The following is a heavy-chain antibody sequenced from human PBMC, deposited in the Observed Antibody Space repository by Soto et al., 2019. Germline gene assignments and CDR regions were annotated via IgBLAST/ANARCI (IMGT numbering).Heavy chain of an antibody. V-gene: IGHV1-2*02. D-gene: IGHD2-2*01. Sequence: SAKVSFKASGYTFPGNYMHWVRQAPGQGLEWMALINPTSGGTNYAQNFQGRVTMTWDTSIGTAYMELSRLRSDDTAIYYCARGYCSSSGCSHYFDYWGQGTLVTVSS. J-gene: IGHJ4*02. CDR3: ARGYCSSSGCSHYFDY. CDR2: INPTSGGT. CDR1: GYTFPGNY.